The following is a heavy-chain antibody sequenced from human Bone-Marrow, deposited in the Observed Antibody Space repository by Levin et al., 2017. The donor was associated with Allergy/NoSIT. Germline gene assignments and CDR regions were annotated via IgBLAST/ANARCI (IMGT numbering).Heavy chain of an antibody. Sequence: KLGESLKISCKASGGPFKNNPFSWVRQAPGQGLEWMGGIIPLFGTTNYAQEFQGRVSITADESTATVYMVMSSLRSQDTAVYYCARGGFDYGGNPWFDPWGQGTLVTVS. J-gene: IGHJ5*02. CDR1: GGPFKNNP. CDR2: IIPLFGTT. CDR3: ARGGFDYGGNPWFDP. V-gene: IGHV1-69*01. D-gene: IGHD4-23*01.